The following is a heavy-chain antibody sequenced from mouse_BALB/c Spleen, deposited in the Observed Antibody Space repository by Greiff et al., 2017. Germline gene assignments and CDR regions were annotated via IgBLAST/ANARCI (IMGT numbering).Heavy chain of an antibody. CDR1: GFSLTSYG. CDR2: IWSDGST. V-gene: IGHV2-6-2*01. J-gene: IGHJ1*01. D-gene: IGHD1-1*01. CDR3: ARHYYGSSWYFDV. Sequence: VKLVESGPDLVAPSQSLSITCTVSGFSLTSYGVHWVRQPPGKGLEWLVVIWSDGSTTYNSALKSRLSISKDNSKSQVFLKMNSLQTDDTAMYYCARHYYGSSWYFDVWGAGTTVTVSS.